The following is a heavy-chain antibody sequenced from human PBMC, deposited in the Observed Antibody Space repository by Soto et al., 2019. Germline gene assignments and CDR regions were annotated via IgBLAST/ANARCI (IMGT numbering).Heavy chain of an antibody. Sequence: EAQLVESGGGLVQPGGSLRLSCAGSDFTFTTAWMHWVRQAPGKGLEWVGRIRSKVDGGTTDYAAPVKGRFFISRDDSKDTLYLQMNNLEIDDTGVYYCTAHGSWGQGTLVTVSS. V-gene: IGHV3-15*07. CDR2: IRSKVDGGTT. CDR1: DFTFTTAW. D-gene: IGHD3-10*01. J-gene: IGHJ4*02. CDR3: TAHGS.